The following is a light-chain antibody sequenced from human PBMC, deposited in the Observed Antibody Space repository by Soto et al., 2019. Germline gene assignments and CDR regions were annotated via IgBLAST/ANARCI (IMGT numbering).Light chain of an antibody. Sequence: NFMLTQPHSVSESPGKTVTISCTRSSGSIASNNVQWYQQRPGSAPTTVIYEDNQRPPGVPDRFSGSIDSSSNSASLTISGLKTEDEADYYCQSYDSSNQNVVFGGGTKLTVL. CDR3: QSYDSSNQNVV. J-gene: IGLJ2*01. V-gene: IGLV6-57*03. CDR1: SGSIASNN. CDR2: EDN.